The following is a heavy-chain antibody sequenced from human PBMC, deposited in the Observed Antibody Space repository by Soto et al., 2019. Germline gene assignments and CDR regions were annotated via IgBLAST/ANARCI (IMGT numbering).Heavy chain of an antibody. Sequence: SVKVSCKASGGTFSSYAISWVRQAPGQGLEWMGGIIPIFGTANYAQKFQGRVTITADKSTSTAYMELSSLRSEDTAVYYCARGHLGENPEDYYYGMDVCGQGPTVTVYS. CDR2: IIPIFGTA. CDR3: ARGHLGENPEDYYYGMDV. V-gene: IGHV1-69*06. D-gene: IGHD2-21*01. J-gene: IGHJ6*02. CDR1: GGTFSSYA.